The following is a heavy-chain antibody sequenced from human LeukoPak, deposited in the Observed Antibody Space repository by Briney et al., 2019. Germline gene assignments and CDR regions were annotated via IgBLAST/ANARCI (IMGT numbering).Heavy chain of an antibody. J-gene: IGHJ4*02. Sequence: KTGGSLRLSCAASGFTFSSYSMNWVRQAPGKGLEWVSSISSSSSYIYSADSVKGRFTISRDNAKNSLYLQMNSLRAEDTAVYYCAREGSSGWYGMFDYWGQGTLVTVSS. CDR1: GFTFSSYS. D-gene: IGHD6-19*01. CDR2: ISSSSSYI. CDR3: AREGSSGWYGMFDY. V-gene: IGHV3-21*01.